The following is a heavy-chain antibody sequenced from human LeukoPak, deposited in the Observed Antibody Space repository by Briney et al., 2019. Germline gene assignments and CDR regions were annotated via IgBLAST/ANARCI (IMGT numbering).Heavy chain of an antibody. CDR1: GGSFSGYY. CDR2: INHSGST. Sequence: PSETLSLTCAVYGGSFSGYYWSWIRQPPGKGLEWIGEINHSGSTNYNPSLKSRVTISVDTSKNQFSLKLSSVTAADTAVYYCARGWYSSSSGAFDIWGQGTMVTVSS. J-gene: IGHJ3*02. D-gene: IGHD6-6*01. CDR3: ARGWYSSSSGAFDI. V-gene: IGHV4-34*01.